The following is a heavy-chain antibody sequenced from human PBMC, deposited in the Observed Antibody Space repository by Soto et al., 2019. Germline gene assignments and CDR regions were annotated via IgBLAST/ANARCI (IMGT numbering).Heavy chain of an antibody. CDR1: GYTFTNYY. CDR2: IDPSDSYI. Sequence: GESLKISCQASGYTFTNYYIAWVRQVPGKGLEWMGRIDPSDSYIKYSPSFEGHVTMSVDKSISTAFLQWSRLEASDTAMYFCAIPLARTTPFDYWGQGSVVTVSS. J-gene: IGHJ4*02. D-gene: IGHD1-7*01. V-gene: IGHV5-10-1*01. CDR3: AIPLARTTPFDY.